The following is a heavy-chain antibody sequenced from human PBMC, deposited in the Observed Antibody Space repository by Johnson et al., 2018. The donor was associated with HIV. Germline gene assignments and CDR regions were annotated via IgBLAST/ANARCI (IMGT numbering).Heavy chain of an antibody. J-gene: IGHJ3*02. CDR1: GFTFSSYG. D-gene: IGHD3-22*01. Sequence: QVQLVESGGGVVQPGRSLRLSCAASGFTFSSYGMHWVRQAPGKGLEWVAVISYDGSNKFYGDSVKGRFTISRDNSKNTLYLQMDNLRAEDTAVYYCVKDQGFSMIVKNVFDMWGQGTMVTVSS. V-gene: IGHV3-30*18. CDR2: ISYDGSNK. CDR3: VKDQGFSMIVKNVFDM.